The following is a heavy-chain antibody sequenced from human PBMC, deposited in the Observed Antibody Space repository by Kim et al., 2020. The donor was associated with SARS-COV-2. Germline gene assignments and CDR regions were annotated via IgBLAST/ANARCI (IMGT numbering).Heavy chain of an antibody. CDR1: GGSISGYY. CDR2: IYSSGST. Sequence: SETLSLTCTVSGGSISGYYLSWIRQPAGKGLEWIGRIYSSGSTNYNPSLKSRVTMSVDTSKNQVSLKLGSVTAADTAVYYCAREGYTSGWYEFDDWGQGTLVTVSS. CDR3: AREGYTSGWYEFDD. V-gene: IGHV4-4*07. D-gene: IGHD6-19*01. J-gene: IGHJ4*02.